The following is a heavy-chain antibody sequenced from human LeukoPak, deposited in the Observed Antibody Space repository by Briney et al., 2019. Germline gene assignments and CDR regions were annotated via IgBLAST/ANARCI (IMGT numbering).Heavy chain of an antibody. CDR2: IHYLGAT. CDR1: GGATSRSSYY. CDR3: FQAEDGIRDFDWLPHYFDY. V-gene: IGHV4-39*01. J-gene: IGHJ4*02. D-gene: IGHD3-9*01. Sequence: SETLDFTCTVSGGATSRSSYYWCLIRHPPGKRLEWVGSIHYLGATFSIPSLTSRVTISVDTSKNQFSLKLSSVTAADTAVYFFFQAEDGIRDFDWLPHYFDYWGQGTLVTVSS.